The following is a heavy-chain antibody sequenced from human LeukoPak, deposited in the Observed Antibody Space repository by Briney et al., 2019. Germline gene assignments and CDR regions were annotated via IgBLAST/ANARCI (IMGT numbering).Heavy chain of an antibody. CDR1: GFTFSSYW. CDR2: INSDGSST. D-gene: IGHD1-26*01. CDR3: ARAGSYYFGPFDY. Sequence: PGGSLRLSCAASGFTFSSYWMHWVRQAPGKGLVWVSRINSDGSSTSYADSVKGRFTISRDNAKSTLYLQMNSLRAEDTAVYYCARAGSYYFGPFDYWGQGTLVTVSS. J-gene: IGHJ4*02. V-gene: IGHV3-74*01.